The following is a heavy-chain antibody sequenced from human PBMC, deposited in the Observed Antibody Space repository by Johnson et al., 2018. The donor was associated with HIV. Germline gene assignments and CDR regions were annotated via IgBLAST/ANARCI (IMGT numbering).Heavy chain of an antibody. CDR2: ISSSAISF. J-gene: IGHJ3*02. D-gene: IGHD3-16*01. V-gene: IGHV3-11*04. CDR1: GFTFSDYY. Sequence: QMQLVESGGGLVKPGGSLRLSCAASGFTFSDYYMSWIRQAPGKGLEWVSYISSSAISFYYAGSVKGRFTISRDNAKNSLYLQMNNLRAEDTALYYCARRRSPDAFDMWGQGTMVTVSS. CDR3: ARRRSPDAFDM.